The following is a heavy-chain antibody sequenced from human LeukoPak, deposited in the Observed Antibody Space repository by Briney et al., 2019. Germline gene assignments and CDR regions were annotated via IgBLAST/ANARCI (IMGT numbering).Heavy chain of an antibody. CDR3: AREIAPAGKTFDY. CDR2: INPRDDST. CDR1: GFSLTSNY. V-gene: IGHV1-46*01. Sequence: ASVKLSCEAFGFSLTSNYMHWARQAPGQGLEWLGLINPRDDSTDYPQKLRGRVTVTRDTSTNTVYMQLSGLRSEDTAMYFCAREIAPAGKTFDYWGQGALVTVSS. J-gene: IGHJ4*02. D-gene: IGHD6-13*01.